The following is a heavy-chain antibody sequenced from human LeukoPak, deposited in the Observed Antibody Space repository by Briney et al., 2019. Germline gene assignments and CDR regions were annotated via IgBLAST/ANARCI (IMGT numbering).Heavy chain of an antibody. CDR2: ISGSGGST. J-gene: IGHJ4*02. CDR3: AKRDHYDTSGYAPLFDS. D-gene: IGHD3-22*01. Sequence: GGSLRLSCAASGFTFSSYSMNWVRQAPGKGLEWVSAISGSGGSTYYADSVKGRFTISRDNSKNTVYLQMNSLRGEDTAVYYCAKRDHYDTSGYAPLFDSWGQGTLVTVST. V-gene: IGHV3-23*01. CDR1: GFTFSSYS.